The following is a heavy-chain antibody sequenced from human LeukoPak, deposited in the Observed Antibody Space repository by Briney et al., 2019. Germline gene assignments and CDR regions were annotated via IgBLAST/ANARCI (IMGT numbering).Heavy chain of an antibody. CDR2: IESNGGDK. V-gene: IGHV3-7*01. CDR3: ASAVRGSSVDY. CDR1: GFSFSIYW. Sequence: GGSLRLSCAVSGFSFSIYWMSWIRQTPGKGLEYVANIESNGGDKYYVDSVKGRFTISRDNAKNSLYLQMNSLRAEDTAVYYCASAVRGSSVDYWGQGTLVTVSS. J-gene: IGHJ4*02.